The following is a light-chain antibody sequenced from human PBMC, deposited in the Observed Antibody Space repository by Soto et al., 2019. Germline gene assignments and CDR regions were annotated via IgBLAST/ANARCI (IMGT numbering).Light chain of an antibody. CDR3: QQYGPSPMYT. J-gene: IGKJ2*01. Sequence: EIVLTQSPGTLSLTPGERATLSCRASQTVSSSYLAWYQQKPGQAPRLLIYGASTRATGIPGRFSGSASGTDFTLTISRLEPEDFAVYYCQQYGPSPMYTFGQGNNLEIK. V-gene: IGKV3-20*01. CDR1: QTVSSSY. CDR2: GAS.